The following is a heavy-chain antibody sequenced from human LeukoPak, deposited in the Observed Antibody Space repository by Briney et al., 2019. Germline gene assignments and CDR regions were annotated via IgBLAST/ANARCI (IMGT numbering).Heavy chain of an antibody. V-gene: IGHV3-48*01. J-gene: IGHJ4*02. Sequence: GGSLRLSCAASGFTFSSYSMNWVRQAPGKGLEWVSYISSSSSTIYYADSVKGRFTISRDNAKNSLYLQMNSLRAEDTAVYYCARDLRTFRVQVLGLDYWGQGTLVTVSS. CDR2: ISSSSSTI. CDR1: GFTFSSYS. D-gene: IGHD3-3*02. CDR3: ARDLRTFRVQVLGLDY.